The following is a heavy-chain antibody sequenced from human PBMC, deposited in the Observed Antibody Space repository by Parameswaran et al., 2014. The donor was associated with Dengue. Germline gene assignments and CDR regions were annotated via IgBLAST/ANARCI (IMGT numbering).Heavy chain of an antibody. J-gene: IGHJ4*02. Sequence: WVRQAPGQRLEWMGWINAGNGNTKYSQKFQGRVTITRDTSASTAYMELSSLRSEDTAVYYCATSGYYYDSSGYYSDYWGQGTLVTVSS. CDR3: ATSGYYYDSSGYYSDY. V-gene: IGHV1-3*01. CDR2: INAGNGNT. D-gene: IGHD3-22*01.